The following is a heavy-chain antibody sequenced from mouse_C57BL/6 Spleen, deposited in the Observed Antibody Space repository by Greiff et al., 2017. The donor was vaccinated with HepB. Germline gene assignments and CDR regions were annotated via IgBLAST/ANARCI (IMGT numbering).Heavy chain of an antibody. CDR3: ARSWDVAWFAY. Sequence: QSCKASGYTFTSYWMDWVKQRPGQGLEWIGNIYPSDSETHYNQKFKDKATLTVDKSSSTAYMQLSSLTSEDSAVYYCARSWDVAWFAYWGQGTLVTVSA. CDR2: IYPSDSET. V-gene: IGHV1-61*01. CDR1: GYTFTSYW. D-gene: IGHD4-1*01. J-gene: IGHJ3*01.